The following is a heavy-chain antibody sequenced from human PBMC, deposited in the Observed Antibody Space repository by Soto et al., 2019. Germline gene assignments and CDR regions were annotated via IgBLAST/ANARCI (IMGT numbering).Heavy chain of an antibody. Sequence: GGSLRLSCAASGFTFSSYSMNWVRQAPGKGLEWVSYISSSSSTIYYADSVKGRFTISRDNAKNSLYLQMNSLRDEDTAVYYCAMAHYDFWSGYLLFDPWGQGTLVTVSS. J-gene: IGHJ5*02. V-gene: IGHV3-48*02. D-gene: IGHD3-3*01. CDR2: ISSSSSTI. CDR1: GFTFSSYS. CDR3: AMAHYDFWSGYLLFDP.